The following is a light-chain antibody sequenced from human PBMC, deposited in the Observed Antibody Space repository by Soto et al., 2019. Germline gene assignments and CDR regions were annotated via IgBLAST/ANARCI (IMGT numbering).Light chain of an antibody. CDR3: QQYGSSWT. CDR2: GAS. V-gene: IGKV3-20*01. Sequence: EMVLTQSPGTLSLSPGERATLSCRASQSVSSYFAWYQQKPGQAPRLLIHGASSRATGIPDRFSGSGSGTDFTLTISRLEPEDFAVYYCQQYGSSWTFGQGTKAEIE. J-gene: IGKJ1*01. CDR1: QSVSSY.